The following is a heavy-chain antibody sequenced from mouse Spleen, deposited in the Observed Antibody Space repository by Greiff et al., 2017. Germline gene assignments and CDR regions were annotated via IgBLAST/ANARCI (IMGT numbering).Heavy chain of an antibody. D-gene: IGHD2-4*01. Sequence: VQLQQSGAELVRPGASVKLSCKASGYTFTDYYINWVKQRPGQGLEWIARIYPGSGNTYYNEKFKGKATLTAEKSSSTAYMQLSSLTSEDSAVYFCARKKDYDGFDYWGQGTTLTVSS. CDR3: ARKKDYDGFDY. CDR1: GYTFTDYY. V-gene: IGHV1-76*01. J-gene: IGHJ2*01. CDR2: IYPGSGNT.